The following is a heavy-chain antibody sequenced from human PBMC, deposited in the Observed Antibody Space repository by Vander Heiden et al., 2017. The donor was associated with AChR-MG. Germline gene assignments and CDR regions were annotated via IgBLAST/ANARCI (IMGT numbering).Heavy chain of an antibody. J-gene: IGHJ4*02. CDR2: ITGSSYI. CDR3: AAGRGGY. D-gene: IGHD3-10*01. V-gene: IGHV3-21*01. Sequence: EVQLVESGGGLVRPGGSLRLSCAASGFSFSTYTMNWVRQAPGKGLEWVSSITGSSYIFYADSIKGRFTVSRDNAKNSLYLKINSLTDEDTAVYYCAAGRGGYWGQGILVTVSS. CDR1: GFSFSTYT.